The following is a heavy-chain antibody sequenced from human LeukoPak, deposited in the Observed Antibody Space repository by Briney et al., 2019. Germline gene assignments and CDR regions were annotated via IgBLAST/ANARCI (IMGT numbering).Heavy chain of an antibody. CDR3: ARDLRYCSGCSCKGFAY. CDR2: ISSGSSS. J-gene: IGHJ4*02. D-gene: IGHD2-15*01. V-gene: IGHV3-21*01. Sequence: GALLILCCAASGFTISSYSMCFRRPAGGGVVECVSTISSGSSSFYADSVQGRFAHSRDNAKNALYLQMNSLRDEHTAVYYCARDLRYCSGCSCKGFAYGGQETVVTVSS. CDR1: GFTISSYS.